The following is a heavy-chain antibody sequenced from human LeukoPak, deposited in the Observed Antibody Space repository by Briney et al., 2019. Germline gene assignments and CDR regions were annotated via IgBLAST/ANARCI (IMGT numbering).Heavy chain of an antibody. CDR1: GYTFTGYY. J-gene: IGHJ4*02. CDR3: ARSREWLRLPADY. Sequence: ASVKVSCKASGYTFTGYYMYWVRQAPGQGLEWMGWINPNSGGTNYAQKFQGRVTMTRETSISTAYMELSRLRSDDTAVYYCARSREWLRLPADYWGQGTLVTASS. CDR2: INPNSGGT. V-gene: IGHV1-2*02. D-gene: IGHD5-12*01.